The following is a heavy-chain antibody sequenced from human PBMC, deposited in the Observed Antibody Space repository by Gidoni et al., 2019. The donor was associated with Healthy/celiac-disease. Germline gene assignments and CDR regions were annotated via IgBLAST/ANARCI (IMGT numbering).Heavy chain of an antibody. J-gene: IGHJ4*02. CDR2: MSSSSSEI. CDR1: GFPSSSYR. Sequence: EVQLVESGGCLVKPGGSLRLSCAPSGFPSSSYRMNWVRQAPGKGLEWVSSMSSSSSEIYYADSVKGRFTISRDNAKNSLYLQMNSLRAEDTAVYYCARDLAQYYYDSSGPQDYWGQGTLVTVSS. D-gene: IGHD3-22*01. V-gene: IGHV3-21*01. CDR3: ARDLAQYYYDSSGPQDY.